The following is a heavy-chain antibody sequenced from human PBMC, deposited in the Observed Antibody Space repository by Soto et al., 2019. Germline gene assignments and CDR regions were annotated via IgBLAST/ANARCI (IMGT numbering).Heavy chain of an antibody. CDR2: TYYRAKRYN. Sequence: SETLSLTSAISGDSVSSNSAAWNWIRQSPSRGLEWLGRTYYRAKRYNDYAVSVPSRITINPDTSKNECSLQLNAVTPEDTAVYYCARESYYYDSSRLWTNWFDPWGQGTLVTVSS. CDR3: ARESYYYDSSRLWTNWFDP. CDR1: GDSVSSNSAA. V-gene: IGHV6-1*01. J-gene: IGHJ5*02. D-gene: IGHD3-22*01.